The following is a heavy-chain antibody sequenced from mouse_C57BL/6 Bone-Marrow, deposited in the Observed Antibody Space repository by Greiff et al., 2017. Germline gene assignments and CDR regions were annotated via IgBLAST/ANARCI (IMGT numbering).Heavy chain of an antibody. CDR2: IYPGSGNT. V-gene: IGHV1-81*01. CDR3: ARPLYGYAMDY. D-gene: IGHD1-1*01. J-gene: IGHJ4*01. CDR1: GYTFTSYG. Sequence: QVQLQQSGAELARPGASVKLSCKASGYTFTSYGISWVKQRTGQGLEWIGEIYPGSGNTYYNGKFKGKATLTADKSSSTAYMELRSLTSEDSAVYFCARPLYGYAMDYWGQGTSVTVSS.